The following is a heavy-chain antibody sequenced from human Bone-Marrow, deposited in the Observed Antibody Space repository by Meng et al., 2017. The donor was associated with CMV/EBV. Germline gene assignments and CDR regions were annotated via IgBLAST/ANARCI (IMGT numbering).Heavy chain of an antibody. V-gene: IGHV2-5*02. CDR2: IYWDGDK. CDR1: GSSLNSNGMA. CDR3: AHRPTEGLFDY. J-gene: IGHJ4*02. Sequence: ITLKQSRPGLLKPPQTLTLTVTFSGSSLNSNGMAVGWIRQPPGKALEWLALIYWDGDKRYSPSLKSRLTITKDTSNNHVVLTMTNMGPVDTATYFCAHRPTEGLFDYWGQGTLVTVSS.